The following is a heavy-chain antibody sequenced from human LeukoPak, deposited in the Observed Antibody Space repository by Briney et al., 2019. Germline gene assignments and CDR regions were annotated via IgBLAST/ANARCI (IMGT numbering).Heavy chain of an antibody. D-gene: IGHD2-21*02. Sequence: PGGPLRLSCAASGFTFSSYAMSWVRQAPGKGLEWVSAISGSGGTTYYADSVKGRFTISRDNSKNTLYLQMNSLRAEDTAVYYCAKDPHIVVVTAIIDYWGQGTLVTVSS. V-gene: IGHV3-23*01. J-gene: IGHJ4*02. CDR2: ISGSGGTT. CDR3: AKDPHIVVVTAIIDY. CDR1: GFTFSSYA.